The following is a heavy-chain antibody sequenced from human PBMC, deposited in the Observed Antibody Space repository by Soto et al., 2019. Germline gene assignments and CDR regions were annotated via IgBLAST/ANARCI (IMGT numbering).Heavy chain of an antibody. CDR3: ANLAIWCSSTRCYTEGFDY. Sequence: GSLRLSCTASGFTFSDYAMSWVRQPPGKGLEWVSVISAGGSTYYADSVKGRFTVSRANSKNTLYLQMNSLRAEDTAVYYCANLAIWCSSTRCYTEGFDYWGQGPMVTVSS. V-gene: IGHV3-23*01. CDR2: ISAGGST. J-gene: IGHJ4*02. CDR1: GFTFSDYA. D-gene: IGHD2-2*02.